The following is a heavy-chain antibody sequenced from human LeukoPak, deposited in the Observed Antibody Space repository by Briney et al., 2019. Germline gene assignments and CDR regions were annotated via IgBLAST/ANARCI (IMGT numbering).Heavy chain of an antibody. Sequence: GASVKVSCKASGYTFTGYYMHWVRQAPGQGLEWMGWINPNSGGTNYAQKFQGRVTMTRDTSISTAYMELSRLRSDDTAVYYCARALCSGGSCHLWAFDYWGQGTLVTVSS. V-gene: IGHV1-2*02. CDR2: INPNSGGT. CDR1: GYTFTGYY. CDR3: ARALCSGGSCHLWAFDY. J-gene: IGHJ4*02. D-gene: IGHD2-15*01.